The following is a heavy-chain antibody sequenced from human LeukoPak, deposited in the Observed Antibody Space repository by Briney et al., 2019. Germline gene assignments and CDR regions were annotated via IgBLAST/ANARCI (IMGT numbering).Heavy chain of an antibody. V-gene: IGHV3-48*04. Sequence: GGSLRLSCAASGFTFSSYSMNWVRQAPGKGLEWVSYISSSSSTIYYADSVKGRFTISRDNAKNLLYLQMNSLRAEDTAVYYCAGEYNWNDEDYWGQGTLVTVSS. CDR1: GFTFSSYS. D-gene: IGHD1-20*01. CDR3: AGEYNWNDEDY. CDR2: ISSSSSTI. J-gene: IGHJ4*02.